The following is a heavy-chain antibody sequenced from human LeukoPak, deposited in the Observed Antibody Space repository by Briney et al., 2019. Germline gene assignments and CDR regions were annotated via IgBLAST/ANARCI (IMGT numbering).Heavy chain of an antibody. CDR1: GGSISSDDFY. J-gene: IGHJ3*02. CDR3: ARHVQLGAWAFDI. D-gene: IGHD1-1*01. Sequence: PSETLSLTCTVFGGSISSDDFYWSWIRQPPGKGLEWIGYIYYSGSTYYNPSLKSRVTISVDTSKNQFSLKLSSVTAADTAVYYCARHVQLGAWAFDIWGQGTMVTVSS. CDR2: IYYSGST. V-gene: IGHV4-30-4*01.